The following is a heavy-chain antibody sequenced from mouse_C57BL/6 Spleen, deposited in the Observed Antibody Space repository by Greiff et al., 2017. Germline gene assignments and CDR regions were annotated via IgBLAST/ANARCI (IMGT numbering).Heavy chain of an antibody. J-gene: IGHJ3*01. CDR2: IDPSDSYT. Sequence: QVQLQQSGPELVRPGTSVKLSCKASGYTFTSSWMHWVKQRPGQGLEWIGVIDPSDSYTNYNQKFKGKATLTVDTSSSTAYMLLSSLTSEDAAVYYCARCYGNSFAYWGQGTLVTVSA. CDR3: ARCYGNSFAY. D-gene: IGHD2-1*01. V-gene: IGHV1-59*01. CDR1: GYTFTSSW.